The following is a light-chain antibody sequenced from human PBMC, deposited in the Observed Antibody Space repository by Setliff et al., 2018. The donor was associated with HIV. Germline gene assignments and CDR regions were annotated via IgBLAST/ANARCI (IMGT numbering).Light chain of an antibody. CDR1: SSDVGSRYPY. CDR3: SSFGRNSLFV. CDR2: DVY. V-gene: IGLV2-14*03. Sequence: QSALTQPASVSGSPGQSITISCTGTSSDVGSRYPYVSWYQQHPGKAPKLILFDVYYRPSGVSARFSGFKSGNTASLIISGLQAEDEADYYCSSFGRNSLFVFGSGTKVTVL. J-gene: IGLJ1*01.